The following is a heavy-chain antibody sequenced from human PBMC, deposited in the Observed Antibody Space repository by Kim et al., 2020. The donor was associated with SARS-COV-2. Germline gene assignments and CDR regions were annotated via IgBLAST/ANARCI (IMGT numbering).Heavy chain of an antibody. Sequence: SETLSLTCTVSGDSVSSNHWNWIRQSPGKGLEWIGYIYNSGSTNYNPSLKSRLTLSIDKSKKQFSLKLTSVTTADTAVYYCARTRTRDSAWNYSFDYWG. V-gene: IGHV4-59*02. CDR3: ARTRTRDSAWNYSFDY. J-gene: IGHJ4*01. CDR1: GDSVSSNH. D-gene: IGHD1-7*01. CDR2: IYNSGST.